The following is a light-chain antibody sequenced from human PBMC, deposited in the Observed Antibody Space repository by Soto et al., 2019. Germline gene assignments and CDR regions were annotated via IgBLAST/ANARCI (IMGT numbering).Light chain of an antibody. CDR2: GVS. Sequence: DIQMTQSPSSVSASIGDRVTITCRASQRLSRHLAWYQQKAGKAPKLLIYGVSNLQSGVPSRFNGSESGTELALTISSLQHEDFAYYYRQLASRFPVTFGQGTRLGI. V-gene: IGKV1-12*01. CDR1: QRLSRH. CDR3: QLASRFPVT. J-gene: IGKJ5*01.